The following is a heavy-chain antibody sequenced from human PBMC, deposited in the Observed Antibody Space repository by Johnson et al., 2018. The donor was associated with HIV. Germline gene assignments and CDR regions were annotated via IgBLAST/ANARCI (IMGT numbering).Heavy chain of an antibody. J-gene: IGHJ3*02. CDR3: ASPSSRYFDWSRGAFDI. V-gene: IGHV3-30-3*01. Sequence: QVQLMESGGGVVQPGRSLRLSCAASGFTFSSYAMHWVRQAPGKGLEWVAVISYDGSNKYYADSVKGRFTISRDNSKNTLYLQMNSLRAEDTAVYYCASPSSRYFDWSRGAFDIWGQGTMVTVSS. CDR2: ISYDGSNK. CDR1: GFTFSSYA. D-gene: IGHD3-9*01.